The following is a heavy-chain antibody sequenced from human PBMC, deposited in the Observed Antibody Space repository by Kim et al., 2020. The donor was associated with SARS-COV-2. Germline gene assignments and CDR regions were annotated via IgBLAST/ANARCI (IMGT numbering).Heavy chain of an antibody. CDR3: VKDRPCTYCSPMDV. J-gene: IGHJ6*02. Sequence: GGSLRLSCAASGFKFSNYAMSWGRQAPGKGLEWVSGVRSSGADTFYADSVKGRFTISRDNSKNTLYLQMNSLRVEDTAIYYCVKDRPCTYCSPMDVWGQG. V-gene: IGHV3-23*01. CDR2: VRSSGADT. CDR1: GFKFSNYA. D-gene: IGHD2-2*01.